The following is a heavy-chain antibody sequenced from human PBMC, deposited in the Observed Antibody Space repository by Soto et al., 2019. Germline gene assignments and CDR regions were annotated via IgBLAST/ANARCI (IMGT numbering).Heavy chain of an antibody. V-gene: IGHV4-34*01. CDR1: GGSFSGYY. D-gene: IGHD6-19*01. CDR2: INHSGST. J-gene: IGHJ4*02. Sequence: PSETLSLTCAVYGGSFSGYYWSWIRQPPGKGLEWIGEINHSGSTNYNPSLKSRVTISVDTSKNQFSLKLSSVTAADTAVYYCARGRNSSGWYRRPYFDYWGQGTLVTVSS. CDR3: ARGRNSSGWYRRPYFDY.